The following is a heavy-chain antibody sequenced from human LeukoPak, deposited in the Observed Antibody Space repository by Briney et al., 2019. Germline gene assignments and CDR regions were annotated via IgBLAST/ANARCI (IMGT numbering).Heavy chain of an antibody. V-gene: IGHV4-38-2*02. D-gene: IGHD6-19*01. Sequence: KSSETLSLTCSVSGYSISSYHYWGWIRQPPGKGLEWIGSIYHSGSTYYNPSLKSRVTISVDTSKNQFSLKLSSVTAADTAVYYCARILAVAGKGDYWGQGTLVTVSS. CDR3: ARILAVAGKGDY. CDR2: IYHSGST. CDR1: GYSISSYHY. J-gene: IGHJ4*02.